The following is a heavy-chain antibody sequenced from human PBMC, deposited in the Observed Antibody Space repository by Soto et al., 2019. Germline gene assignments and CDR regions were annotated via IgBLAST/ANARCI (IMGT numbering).Heavy chain of an antibody. Sequence: SETLSLTCAVYGGSFSGYYWSWIRQPPGKGLEWIGEINHSGSTNYNPSLKSRVTISVDTSKNQFSLKLSSVTAADTAVYYCAREITVNNWFDPWGQGTLVTVSS. CDR2: INHSGST. V-gene: IGHV4-34*01. CDR1: GGSFSGYY. CDR3: AREITVNNWFDP. J-gene: IGHJ5*02.